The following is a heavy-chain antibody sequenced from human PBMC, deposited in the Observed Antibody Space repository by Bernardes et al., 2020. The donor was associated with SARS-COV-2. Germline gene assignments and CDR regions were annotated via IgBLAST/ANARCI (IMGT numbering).Heavy chain of an antibody. CDR3: ATGPAMVPAAELNWFDP. J-gene: IGHJ5*02. V-gene: IGHV1-24*01. CDR1: GYTLTELS. Sequence: ASVKVSCKVSGYTLTELSMHWVRQAPGKGLEWMGGFDPEDGETIYAQKFQGRVTMIEDTSTDTAYMELSSLRSEDTAVYYCATGPAMVPAAELNWFDPWGQGTLVTVSS. CDR2: FDPEDGET. D-gene: IGHD2-2*01.